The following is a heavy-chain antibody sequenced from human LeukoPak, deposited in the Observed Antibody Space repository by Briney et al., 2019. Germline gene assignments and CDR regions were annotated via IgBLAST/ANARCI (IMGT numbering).Heavy chain of an antibody. J-gene: IGHJ5*02. Sequence: PGGSLRLSCAASGFTFRNYVIHWVRQAPGKGLEWVAVTSSDLNVKLYADSVKGRFTISRDNAKNSLYLQMNSLRAEDTAVYYCARALSHHWGQGTLVTVSS. CDR3: ARALSHH. D-gene: IGHD3-10*01. V-gene: IGHV3-30-3*01. CDR2: TSSDLNVK. CDR1: GFTFRNYV.